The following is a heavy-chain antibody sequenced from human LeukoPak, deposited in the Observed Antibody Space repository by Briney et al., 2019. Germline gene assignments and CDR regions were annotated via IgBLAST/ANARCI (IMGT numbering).Heavy chain of an antibody. V-gene: IGHV4-39*01. CDR2: IFYGGST. CDR1: GGSISSSNYD. Sequence: SETLSLTCTVSGGSISSSNYDWGWIRQPPGKGLEWIGTIFYGGSTYYNPSLKSRVTISVDTSKNQFSLNLSSVTAADTAVYYCARGLSSSWYSYWGQGTLVTVSS. D-gene: IGHD6-13*01. CDR3: ARGLSSSWYSY. J-gene: IGHJ4*02.